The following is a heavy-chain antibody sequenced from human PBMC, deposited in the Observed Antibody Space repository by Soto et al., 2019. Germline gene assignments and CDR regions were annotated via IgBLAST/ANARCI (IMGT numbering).Heavy chain of an antibody. CDR3: ARSFGWYAIDY. J-gene: IGHJ4*02. V-gene: IGHV4-4*02. CDR1: GVSISSNYY. D-gene: IGHD6-19*01. CDR2: ISHIGSV. Sequence: QVLLQESGPGLVQPSGTLSLSCVVSGVSISSNYYWGWVRQPPGEVLEWLGDISHIGSVNYNPSLKSRVTISMDESQKQFSLKVNSVPAADTAVYYCARSFGWYAIDYWGQGTLVIVSS.